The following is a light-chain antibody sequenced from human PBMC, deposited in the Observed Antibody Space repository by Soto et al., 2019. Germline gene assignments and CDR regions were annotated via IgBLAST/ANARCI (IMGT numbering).Light chain of an antibody. J-gene: IGKJ4*01. V-gene: IGKV1-6*02. Sequence: AIQMAQSPSSLSASVGDRVTITCRASQGIGNDVGWYQQKPGKAPKLLLYAATTLQSGVPSRFSGTRYGTDFTLTISSLQPEDFATYYCLQDHNSPLTFGGGTKVEIK. CDR2: AAT. CDR1: QGIGND. CDR3: LQDHNSPLT.